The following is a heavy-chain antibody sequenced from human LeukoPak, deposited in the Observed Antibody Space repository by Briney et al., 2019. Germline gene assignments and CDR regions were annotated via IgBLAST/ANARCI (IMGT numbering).Heavy chain of an antibody. J-gene: IGHJ4*02. Sequence: PSETLSLTCKVSGGSISSSSYYWGWIRQPPGKGLEWIGSIYYSGSTYYNPSLKSRVTISVDTSKNQFSLKLSSVTAADTAVYYCAREGGGGRYSYGIFDYWGQRTLVTVSS. V-gene: IGHV4-39*07. CDR1: GGSISSSSYY. CDR2: IYYSGST. D-gene: IGHD5-18*01. CDR3: AREGGGGRYSYGIFDY.